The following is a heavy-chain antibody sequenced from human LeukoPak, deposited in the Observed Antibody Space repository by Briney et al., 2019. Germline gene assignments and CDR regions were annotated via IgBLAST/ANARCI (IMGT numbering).Heavy chain of an antibody. Sequence: SQTLSLTCTVSGDIVSSSRAAWHWIRQSPSGGLEWLGRTYLRSNLYNGYAVSVKSRITINPDTSKNQFSLQLNSVAPEDTAVYYCARGNNGYIDHWGQGTLVTVSS. CDR2: TYLRSNLYN. CDR3: ARGNNGYIDH. V-gene: IGHV6-1*01. J-gene: IGHJ4*02. CDR1: GDIVSSSRAA. D-gene: IGHD2-8*01.